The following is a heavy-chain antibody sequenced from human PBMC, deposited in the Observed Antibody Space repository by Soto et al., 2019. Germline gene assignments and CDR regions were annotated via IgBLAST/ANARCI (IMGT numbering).Heavy chain of an antibody. V-gene: IGHV4-30-4*01. CDR1: GGSISSGDYY. J-gene: IGHJ6*02. Sequence: QAQLQESGPGLVKPSQTLSLTCTISGGSISSGDYYWSWIRQPPGKGLEWIGYIFHSGSTYYNPSLKSRVTISLDTSKNQFSLKLSSVTAADTAVYYCARDSGYSYGYGMDVWGQGTTVTVSS. CDR2: IFHSGST. D-gene: IGHD5-18*01. CDR3: ARDSGYSYGYGMDV.